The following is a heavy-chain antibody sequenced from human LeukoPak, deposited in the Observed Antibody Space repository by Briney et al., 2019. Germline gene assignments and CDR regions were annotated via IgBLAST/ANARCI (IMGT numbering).Heavy chain of an antibody. CDR1: GFTFSSYA. V-gene: IGHV3-30-3*01. J-gene: IGHJ4*02. CDR2: ISYDGSNK. Sequence: GGSLRLSCAASGFTFSSYAMHWVRQAPGKGLEWVAVISYDGSNKYYADSVKGRFTISRDNSKNTLYLQMNSLRAEDTAVYYCARGIDVRLGGLSSYWGQGTLVTVSS. CDR3: ARGIDVRLGGLSSY. D-gene: IGHD3-16*02.